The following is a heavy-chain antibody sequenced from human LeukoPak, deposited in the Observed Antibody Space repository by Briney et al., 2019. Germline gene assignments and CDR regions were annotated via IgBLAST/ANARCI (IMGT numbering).Heavy chain of an antibody. CDR1: GFTFGDYA. Sequence: LPGGSLRLSCVGSGFTFGDYAMSWVRQAPGKGLEWVSGISGRSKSNSPWYAESVRGRSTISRDNSKNTVYLQMESLRAEDTAVYFCARDRDYPRDQFDYWGQGTLVTVSS. CDR3: ARDRDYPRDQFDY. D-gene: IGHD4-17*01. CDR2: ISGRSKSNSP. J-gene: IGHJ4*02. V-gene: IGHV3-23*01.